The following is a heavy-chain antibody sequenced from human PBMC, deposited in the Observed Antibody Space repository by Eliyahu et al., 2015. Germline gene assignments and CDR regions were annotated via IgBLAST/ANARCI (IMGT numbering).Heavy chain of an antibody. J-gene: IGHJ4*02. CDR3: STGWFLDY. CDR2: IKSKPDGGTI. Sequence: EVQLVESGGGLVKPGGSLRLSCAGSGFTFSNAWMNWVRQAPGKGLEWVARIKSKPDGGTIDYAAPVKGRFTISRDDSKNTVYLQMSSLRTEDTAVYYCSTGWFLDYWGQGTLVTVSS. CDR1: GFTFSNAW. D-gene: IGHD6-19*01. V-gene: IGHV3-15*01.